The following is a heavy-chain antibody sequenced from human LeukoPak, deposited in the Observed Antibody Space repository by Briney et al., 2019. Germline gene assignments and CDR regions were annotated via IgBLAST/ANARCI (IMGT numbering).Heavy chain of an antibody. V-gene: IGHV4-31*03. D-gene: IGHD2-15*01. CDR1: GVSVSDGRYY. CDR2: KYYSGSA. Sequence: SQTLSLTCTVSGVSVSDGRYYWTWIRQLPGKGLEWIGYKYYSGSAKYNPSLKSRLTISIDTSKNQFSLQLSSVTAADTATYYSATPYCSGISCLDIFNMWGQGTRVTVSS. J-gene: IGHJ3*02. CDR3: ATPYCSGISCLDIFNM.